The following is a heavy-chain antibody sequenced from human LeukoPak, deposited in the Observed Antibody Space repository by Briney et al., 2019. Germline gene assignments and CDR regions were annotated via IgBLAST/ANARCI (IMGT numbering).Heavy chain of an antibody. D-gene: IGHD6-13*01. CDR2: IVVDSDNT. J-gene: IGHJ5*02. CDR1: GFTFTSRSA. Sequence: GTSVKVPCKASGFTFTSRSAVQWVRQARGQRLGWIGWIVVDSDNTNYAENFQERVTITRDMSASTSYMELSSLRSEDTAVYFCAAPYTSSWFDLWGQGTLVTVSS. CDR3: AAPYTSSWFDL. V-gene: IGHV1-58*01.